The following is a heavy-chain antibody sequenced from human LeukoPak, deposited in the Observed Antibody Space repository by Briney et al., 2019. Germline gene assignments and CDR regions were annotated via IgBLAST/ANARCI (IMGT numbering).Heavy chain of an antibody. CDR1: GFTFSSYA. D-gene: IGHD2-2*01. CDR3: AKDHQGPGPTYYFDY. V-gene: IGHV3-23*01. Sequence: PGGSLRLSCAASGFTFSSYAMSWVRQAPGKGLEWVSAISGSGGSTYYADSVKGRFTISRDNSKNTLYPQMNSLRAEDTAVYYCAKDHQGPGPTYYFDYWGQGTLVTVSS. CDR2: ISGSGGST. J-gene: IGHJ4*02.